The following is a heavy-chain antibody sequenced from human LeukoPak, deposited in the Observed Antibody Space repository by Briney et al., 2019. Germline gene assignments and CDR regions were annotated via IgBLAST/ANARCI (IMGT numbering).Heavy chain of an antibody. J-gene: IGHJ5*02. V-gene: IGHV3-74*01. Sequence: PGGSLRLSXAASGFTFSSYWMHWVRQAPGKGLVWVSRINGDGSTTTYADSVKGRFTISRDNAKNTLYLQMNSLRAEDTAVYYCTRDLDGSGNYHWFDPWGQGTLVTVSS. D-gene: IGHD3-10*01. CDR3: TRDLDGSGNYHWFDP. CDR1: GFTFSSYW. CDR2: INGDGSTT.